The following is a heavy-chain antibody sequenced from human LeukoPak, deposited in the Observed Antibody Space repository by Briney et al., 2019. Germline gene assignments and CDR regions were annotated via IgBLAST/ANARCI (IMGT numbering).Heavy chain of an antibody. CDR1: GFTFSSYA. J-gene: IGHJ6*02. Sequence: GGSLRLSCAASGFTFSSYAMHWVRQAPGKGLEWVAVISYDGSNKYYADSVKGRFTISRDNSKNTLYLQMNSLRAEDTAVYYCARGYCSSTSCYAKGVEYYYYGMDVWGQGTTVTVSS. CDR2: ISYDGSNK. CDR3: ARGYCSSTSCYAKGVEYYYYGMDV. V-gene: IGHV3-30-3*01. D-gene: IGHD2-2*01.